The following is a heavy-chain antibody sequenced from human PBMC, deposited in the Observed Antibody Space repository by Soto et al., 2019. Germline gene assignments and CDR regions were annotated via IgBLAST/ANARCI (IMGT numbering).Heavy chain of an antibody. J-gene: IGHJ4*02. CDR1: GGSVSSGSYY. CDR2: IYYSGST. V-gene: IGHV4-61*01. D-gene: IGHD3-9*01. Sequence: NPSETLSLTCTVSGGSVSSGSYYWSWIRQPPGKGLEWIGYIYYSGSTNYNPSLKSRVTISVDTSKNQFSLKLSSVTAADTAVYYCARYYDILTGPDYWGQGTLVTVSS. CDR3: ARYYDILTGPDY.